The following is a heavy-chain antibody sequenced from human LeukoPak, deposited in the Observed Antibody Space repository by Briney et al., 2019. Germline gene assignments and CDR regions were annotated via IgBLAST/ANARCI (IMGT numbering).Heavy chain of an antibody. CDR1: GYSISSGYH. V-gene: IGHV4-38-2*02. J-gene: IGHJ5*02. Sequence: KASETLSLTCTVSGYSISSGYHWGWIRQAPGKGLEWLGSIYQSGSTYDNPSLKSRVTLSVDTSKNQVSLKLSSVTAADTAVYYCARIFRGYYKALWFDPWAREPWSPSPQ. D-gene: IGHD3-22*01. CDR2: IYQSGST. CDR3: ARIFRGYYKALWFDP.